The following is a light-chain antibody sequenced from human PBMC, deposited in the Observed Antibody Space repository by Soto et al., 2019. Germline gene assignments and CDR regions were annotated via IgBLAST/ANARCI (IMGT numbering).Light chain of an antibody. CDR2: KAS. V-gene: IGKV1-5*03. CDR1: QSISTW. J-gene: IGKJ1*01. Sequence: DIQMTQSPSTLSASLGDRVTITCRASQSISTWLAWYQQKPGKAPKLLIYKASSLESGVPSRFSGSGSGTEFTLNISSLQPDDFGTYYCQQYNSYWTFGQGTKVEIK. CDR3: QQYNSYWT.